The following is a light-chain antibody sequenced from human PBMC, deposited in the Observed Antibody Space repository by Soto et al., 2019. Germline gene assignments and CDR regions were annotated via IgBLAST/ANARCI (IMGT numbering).Light chain of an antibody. V-gene: IGKV3-20*01. Sequence: FVLAQFPGTLSLSPGERATPSCRASQSVSSSYLAWYQQKPGQAPRLLIYGASSRATGIPDRFSGSGSGTDFTLTISRLEPEDFAVYYCQQYGSSPPITFGQGTRLEIK. CDR3: QQYGSSPPIT. CDR1: QSVSSSY. CDR2: GAS. J-gene: IGKJ5*01.